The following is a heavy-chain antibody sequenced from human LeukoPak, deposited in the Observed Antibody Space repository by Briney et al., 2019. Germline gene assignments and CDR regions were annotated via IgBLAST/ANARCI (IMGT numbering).Heavy chain of an antibody. CDR1: GFTFSSYS. J-gene: IGHJ4*02. CDR2: ISISGTTI. Sequence: PGGSLRLSCAASGFTFSSYSMNWVRQAPGKGLEWVSYISISGTTISYAQSVKGRFTITRDNAQNSLALHMNTLRADDTAVYYCAKDGGTHFDHWGQGTLVTVSS. V-gene: IGHV3-48*01. D-gene: IGHD1-26*01. CDR3: AKDGGTHFDH.